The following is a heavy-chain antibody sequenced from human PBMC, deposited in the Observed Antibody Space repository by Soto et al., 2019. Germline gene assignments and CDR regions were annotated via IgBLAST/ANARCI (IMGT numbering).Heavy chain of an antibody. CDR3: AREWQRGTDY. CDR2: IFPGSGGT. V-gene: IGHV1-2*02. D-gene: IGHD6-25*01. J-gene: IGHJ4*02. Sequence: QVQLVQSGAEVVKPGASVKVSCKASGYTFTTYFLHWVRQAPGQGLEWLGWIFPGSGGTNYAQKFEGRVTMTRDTSINTADMELSRLKSDYKCVYYCAREWQRGTDYWGQGALITVSS. CDR1: GYTFTTYF.